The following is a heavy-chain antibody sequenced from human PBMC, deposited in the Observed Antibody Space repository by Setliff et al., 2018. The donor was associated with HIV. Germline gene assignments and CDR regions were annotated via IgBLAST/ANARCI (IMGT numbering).Heavy chain of an antibody. CDR3: ARHSIAVVIGVPERDDAFDI. D-gene: IGHD2-21*01. Sequence: SETLSLTCTVSGGSISRRDYCWGWIRQPPGKGLEWIGGVYYTWNTYYNPSLKSRVTVSVDTSKNQFSLKLSSVTAADTAVYYCARHSIAVVIGVPERDDAFDIWGHGTMVT. J-gene: IGHJ3*02. CDR1: GGSISRRDYC. V-gene: IGHV4-39*01. CDR2: VYYTWNT.